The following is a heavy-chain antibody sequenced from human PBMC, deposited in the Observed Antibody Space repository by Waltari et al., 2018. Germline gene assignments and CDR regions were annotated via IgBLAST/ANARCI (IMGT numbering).Heavy chain of an antibody. J-gene: IGHJ3*02. V-gene: IGHV1-2*02. CDR1: GYPFTAYY. D-gene: IGHD6-19*01. CDR3: ARDVAGSQGGAFDI. CDR2: INPNSDDA. Sequence: QVQLVQSGTEVKKPGASVKVSCKASGYPFTAYYMHWLRQAPGQGLEWMGCINPNSDDANYAQMFQGGVTMTMETAIDTGYLELSSLRSDDTAVYYCARDVAGSQGGAFDIWGQGTMVTVSS.